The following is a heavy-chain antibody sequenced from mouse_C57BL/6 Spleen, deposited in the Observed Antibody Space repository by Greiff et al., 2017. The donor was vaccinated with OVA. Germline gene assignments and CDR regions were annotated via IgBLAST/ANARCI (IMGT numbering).Heavy chain of an antibody. J-gene: IGHJ4*01. Sequence: EVKLVESGGGLVKPGGSLKLSCAASGFTFSSYAMSWVRQTPEKRLEWVATISDGGSYTYYPDNVKGRFTISRDNAKNNLYLQMSHLKSEDTAMYYCARADSSYAMDYWGQGTSVTVSS. D-gene: IGHD1-1*01. CDR2: ISDGGSYT. V-gene: IGHV5-4*03. CDR1: GFTFSSYA. CDR3: ARADSSYAMDY.